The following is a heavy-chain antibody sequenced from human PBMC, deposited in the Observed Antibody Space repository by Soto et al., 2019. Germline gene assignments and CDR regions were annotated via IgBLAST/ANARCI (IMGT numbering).Heavy chain of an antibody. CDR3: AKSGRWYLGDYFDY. CDR1: GFTFTSHA. V-gene: IGHV3-23*01. CDR2: ISGGGDRT. Sequence: EVQLLESGGGLVQPGGSLRLSCAASGFTFTSHALSWVRQAPGRGLERVAAISGGGDRTEFADSVKGRFVISRDNSQNTIYLQLNSLRVEYTTVYYCAKSGRWYLGDYFDYWGQGTLVTVSS. D-gene: IGHD6-13*01. J-gene: IGHJ4*02.